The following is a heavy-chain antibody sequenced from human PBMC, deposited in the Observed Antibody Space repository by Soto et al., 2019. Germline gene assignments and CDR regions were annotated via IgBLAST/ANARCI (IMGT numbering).Heavy chain of an antibody. CDR2: IYYSGST. Sequence: SETLSLTCTVSGGSISSSSYYWGWIRQPPGKGLEWIGSIYYSGSTYYNPSLKSRVTISVDTSKNQFSLKLSSVTAADTAVYYCARHSRLENRLFDYWGQGTLVTVSS. V-gene: IGHV4-39*01. CDR3: ARHSRLENRLFDY. CDR1: GGSISSSSYY. J-gene: IGHJ4*02. D-gene: IGHD6-19*01.